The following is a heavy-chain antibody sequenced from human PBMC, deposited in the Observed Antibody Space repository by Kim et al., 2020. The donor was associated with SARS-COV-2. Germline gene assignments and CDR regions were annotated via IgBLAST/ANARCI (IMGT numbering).Heavy chain of an antibody. J-gene: IGHJ4*02. Sequence: GGSLRRSCAASGFFFSRYTMNWVRQAPGKGLEWLSNIRTTEGTMHYADSVRGRFTISRDDSKNSLYLEMNSLRAEDTAIYYCVRDYSYTFDSWGQGILVT. D-gene: IGHD1-1*01. CDR2: IRTTEGTM. V-gene: IGHV3-48*04. CDR1: GFFFSRYT. CDR3: VRDYSYTFDS.